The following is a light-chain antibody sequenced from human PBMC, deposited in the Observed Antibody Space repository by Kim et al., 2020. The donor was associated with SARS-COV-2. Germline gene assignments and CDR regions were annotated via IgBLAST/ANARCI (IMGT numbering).Light chain of an antibody. CDR2: AAS. J-gene: IGKJ1*01. CDR1: HVITDW. V-gene: IGKV1-12*01. Sequence: ESVGDRVTITCRASHVITDWLAWYQQIPGKAPKLLIYAASTLQSGVPSRFSGSGSGTEFSLTISSLQPEDFATYFCQQADKFPWTFGQGTKVDIK. CDR3: QQADKFPWT.